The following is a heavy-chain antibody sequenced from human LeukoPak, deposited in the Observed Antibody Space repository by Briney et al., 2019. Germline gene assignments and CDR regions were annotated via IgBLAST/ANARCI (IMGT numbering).Heavy chain of an antibody. Sequence: KTGGSLRLSCAASGFTFSNYAMSWVRQAPGKGLEWVSSISSSSSYIYYADSVKGRFTISRDNAKNSLYLQMNSLRAEDTAVYYCARVARYGSGPDYWGQGTLVTVSS. CDR1: GFTFSNYA. CDR3: ARVARYGSGPDY. CDR2: ISSSSSYI. D-gene: IGHD3-10*01. J-gene: IGHJ4*02. V-gene: IGHV3-21*01.